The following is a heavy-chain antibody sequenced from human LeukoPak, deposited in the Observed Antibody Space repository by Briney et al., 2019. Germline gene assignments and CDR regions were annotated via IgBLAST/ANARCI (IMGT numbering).Heavy chain of an antibody. CDR2: ISGSGGST. V-gene: IGHV3-23*01. CDR1: GFTFSSYA. CDR3: ASGKYSTSSLDY. D-gene: IGHD6-6*01. J-gene: IGHJ4*02. Sequence: PGGSLRLSCAASGFTFSSYAMSWVRQAPGKGLEWVSAISGSGGSTNYADSVKGRLTMSRDNSKNTQYLQMNSLRVEDTAVYYCASGKYSTSSLDYWGQGTLVTVSS.